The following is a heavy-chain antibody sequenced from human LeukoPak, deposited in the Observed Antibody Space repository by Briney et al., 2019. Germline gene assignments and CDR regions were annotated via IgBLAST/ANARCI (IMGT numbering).Heavy chain of an antibody. CDR3: AKEPGNDFWSGVDTFNI. V-gene: IGHV3-30*02. CDR1: GFTFSNYD. D-gene: IGHD3-3*01. J-gene: IGHJ3*02. CDR2: IRYDGSNK. Sequence: GGSLRLSRAASGFTFSNYDIHWVRQAPGKGLDWVAFIRYDGSNKYYADSVRGRFTISRDNSKNSLYLQMDSLRAEDTAVYYCAKEPGNDFWSGVDTFNIWGQGTMVTVSS.